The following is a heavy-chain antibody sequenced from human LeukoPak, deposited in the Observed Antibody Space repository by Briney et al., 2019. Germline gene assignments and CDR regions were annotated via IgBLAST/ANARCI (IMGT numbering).Heavy chain of an antibody. CDR2: INHSGST. D-gene: IGHD4-17*01. CDR1: GGSISSSSYY. Sequence: SETLSLTCTVSGGSISSSSYYWSWIRQPPGKGLEWIGEINHSGSTNYNPSLKSRVTISVDTSKNQFSLKLSSVTAADTAVYYCASTPNVYTVTYDYWGQGTLVTVSS. V-gene: IGHV4-39*07. CDR3: ASTPNVYTVTYDY. J-gene: IGHJ4*02.